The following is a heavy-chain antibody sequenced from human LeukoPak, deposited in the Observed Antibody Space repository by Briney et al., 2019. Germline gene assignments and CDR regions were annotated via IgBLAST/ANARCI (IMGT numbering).Heavy chain of an antibody. CDR2: ISSSSSYI. J-gene: IGHJ6*02. CDR1: GFTFSSYS. V-gene: IGHV3-21*01. Sequence: GGSLRLSCAASGFTFSSYSMNWVRQAPGKGLEWVSSISSSSSYIYYADSVKGRLTISRDNAKNSLYLQMNSLRAEDTAVYYCARDHSYGYFYYYYYGMDVWGQGTTVTVSS. D-gene: IGHD5-18*01. CDR3: ARDHSYGYFYYYYYGMDV.